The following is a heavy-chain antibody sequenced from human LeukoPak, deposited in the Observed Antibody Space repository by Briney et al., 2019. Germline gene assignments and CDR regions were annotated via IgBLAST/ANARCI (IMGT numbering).Heavy chain of an antibody. Sequence: GASVKVSCKASGYTFTSYDINWVRQATGQGLEWMGWMNPNSGNTDYAQKLQGRVTMTTDTSTSTAYMELRSLRSDDTAVYYCARDRVYCSGGSCLNWFDPWGQGTLVTVSS. CDR2: MNPNSGNT. V-gene: IGHV1-8*01. D-gene: IGHD2-15*01. CDR3: ARDRVYCSGGSCLNWFDP. CDR1: GYTFTSYD. J-gene: IGHJ5*02.